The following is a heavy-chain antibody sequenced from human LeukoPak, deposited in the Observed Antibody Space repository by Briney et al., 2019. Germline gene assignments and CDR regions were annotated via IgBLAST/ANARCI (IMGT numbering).Heavy chain of an antibody. Sequence: SETLSLTCTVSGGSISSYYWSWIRQPAGKGLEWIGRIYTSGSTNYNPSLKSRVTMSVDTSKNQFSLKLSSVTAADTAVYYCARESLDYLTKNFNFDYWGQGTLVTLSS. CDR1: GGSISSYY. D-gene: IGHD3-16*01. CDR3: ARESLDYLTKNFNFDY. V-gene: IGHV4-4*07. CDR2: IYTSGST. J-gene: IGHJ4*02.